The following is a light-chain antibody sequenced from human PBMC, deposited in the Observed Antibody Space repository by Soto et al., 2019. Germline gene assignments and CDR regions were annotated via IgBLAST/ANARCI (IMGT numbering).Light chain of an antibody. Sequence: QSALTQPPSLSGAPGQRVTISCTGSMSNIGAGYDVHWYQQLPGTAPKLLISANNNRPSGVPDRFSGSKSGTSASLAITGLQADDEADYYCQSYGSSGVVFGGGTKVTVL. J-gene: IGLJ2*01. CDR2: ANN. V-gene: IGLV1-40*01. CDR1: MSNIGAGYD. CDR3: QSYGSSGVV.